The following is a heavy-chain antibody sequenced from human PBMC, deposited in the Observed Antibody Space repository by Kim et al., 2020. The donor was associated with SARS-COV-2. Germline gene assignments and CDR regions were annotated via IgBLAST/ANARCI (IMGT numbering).Heavy chain of an antibody. Sequence: SETLSLTCTVSGGSISSISYYWGWIRQPPGKGLDWTGSIYYSRSTYYNPSLKSRVTISVDTFKNTFTLKLSPVTAADTSVYYCARLGAFAIWGHRTMVT. CDR1: GGSISSISYY. CDR3: ARLGAFAI. CDR2: IYYSRST. V-gene: IGHV4-39*01. J-gene: IGHJ3*02.